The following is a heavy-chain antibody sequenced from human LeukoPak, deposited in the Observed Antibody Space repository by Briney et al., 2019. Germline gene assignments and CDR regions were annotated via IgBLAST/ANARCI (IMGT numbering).Heavy chain of an antibody. CDR3: VRDGVGAPPFDY. CDR1: GFTFSGFW. Sequence: GGSLRLSCAVSGFTFSGFWMSWSRQAPGKGLEWVASINSDGSEGYYADVVKGRFTISRDNAKNTLLLQMNSLRAEDTAVYYCVRDGVGAPPFDYWGQGVLVTVSS. D-gene: IGHD1-26*01. V-gene: IGHV3-7*01. J-gene: IGHJ4*02. CDR2: INSDGSEG.